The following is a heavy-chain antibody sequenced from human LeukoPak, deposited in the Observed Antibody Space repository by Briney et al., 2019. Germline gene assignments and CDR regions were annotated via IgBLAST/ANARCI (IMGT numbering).Heavy chain of an antibody. CDR2: ISTYNGNT. J-gene: IGHJ4*02. D-gene: IGHD2-8*01. CDR1: GYTFTGYG. Sequence: ASVKVSCKTSGYTFTGYGFNWVRQAPGQGLEWMGWISTYNGNTNFAQKLQGRVTMTTDTSTSTAYMELRSLRSDDTAVYYCARDRRYCTNAVCPADYWGQGTLVTVSS. CDR3: ARDRRYCTNAVCPADY. V-gene: IGHV1-18*01.